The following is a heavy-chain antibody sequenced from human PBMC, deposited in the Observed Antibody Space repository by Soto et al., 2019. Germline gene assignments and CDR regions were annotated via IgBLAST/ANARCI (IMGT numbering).Heavy chain of an antibody. V-gene: IGHV3-23*01. J-gene: IGHJ6*02. CDR1: GFTFSSYA. Sequence: GGSLRLSCAASGFTFSSYAMSWVRQAPGKGLEWVSAISGSGGSTYYADSVKGRFTISRDNSKNTLYLQMNSLRAEDTAVYYCAIIRGSYPYYYYYGMDVWGQGTTVTVSS. CDR2: ISGSGGST. D-gene: IGHD1-26*01. CDR3: AIIRGSYPYYYYYGMDV.